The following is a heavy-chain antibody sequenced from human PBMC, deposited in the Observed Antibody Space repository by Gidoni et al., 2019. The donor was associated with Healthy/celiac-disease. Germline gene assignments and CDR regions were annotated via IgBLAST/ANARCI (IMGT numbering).Heavy chain of an antibody. CDR3: ARGGPAGFDY. J-gene: IGHJ4*02. CDR1: GFTVSSNY. V-gene: IGHV3-66*02. Sequence: EVQLVESGGGLVQPGVPLRLPCAASGFTVSSNYMSWVRQAPGKGLEWVSVIYSGGSTYYADSVKGRFTISRDNSKNTLYLQMNSLRAEDTAVYYCARGGPAGFDYWGQGTLVTVSS. CDR2: IYSGGST.